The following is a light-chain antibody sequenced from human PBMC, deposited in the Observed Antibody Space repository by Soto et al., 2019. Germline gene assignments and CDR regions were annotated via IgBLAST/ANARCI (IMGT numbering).Light chain of an antibody. CDR2: TNN. Sequence: QSVLTQPPSASGTPGQRVTISCSGSTSNIGSHSVNWFQHLPGTAPKLLIITNNQRPSGVPDRFSGYKSGTSASLVISGLQSEDEADCYCATWDDSLKGVFGTGTKVTVL. V-gene: IGLV1-44*01. J-gene: IGLJ1*01. CDR3: ATWDDSLKGV. CDR1: TSNIGSHS.